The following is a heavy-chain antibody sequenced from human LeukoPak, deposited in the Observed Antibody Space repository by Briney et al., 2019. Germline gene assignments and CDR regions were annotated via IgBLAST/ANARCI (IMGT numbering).Heavy chain of an antibody. Sequence: GGSLRLSCAAAGFTFSSYSMNWVRQAPGKGLEWVSYISSSSSTIYYADSVKGRFTISRDNAKNSLYLHMNSLRAEDTAVYYCARDFVLHYDSSGYYRDYWGQGTLVTVSS. D-gene: IGHD3-22*01. CDR2: ISSSSSTI. CDR1: GFTFSSYS. J-gene: IGHJ4*02. V-gene: IGHV3-48*01. CDR3: ARDFVLHYDSSGYYRDY.